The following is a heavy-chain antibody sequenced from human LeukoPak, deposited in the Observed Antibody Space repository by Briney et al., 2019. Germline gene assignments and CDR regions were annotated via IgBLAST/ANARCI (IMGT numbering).Heavy chain of an antibody. V-gene: IGHV4-34*01. CDR1: GGSFSGYY. CDR2: TNHSGST. D-gene: IGHD5-18*01. CDR3: ARSYTAKPLDY. Sequence: SETLSLTCAVYGGSFSGYYWSWIRQPPGKGLEWIGETNHSGSTNYNPSLKSRVTISVDTSKNQFSLKLSSVTAADTAVYYCARSYTAKPLDYWGQGTLVTVSS. J-gene: IGHJ4*02.